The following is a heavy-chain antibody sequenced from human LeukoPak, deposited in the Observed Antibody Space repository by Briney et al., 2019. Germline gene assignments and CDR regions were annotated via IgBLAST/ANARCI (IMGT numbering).Heavy chain of an antibody. CDR3: ARADMTTITYPEY. CDR1: GFTFSSYS. CDR2: ITSSSSHV. Sequence: GGSLRLSCAASGFTFSSYSMSWVRQAPGPGLEWVASITSSSSHVYYAGSVKGRFTISRDNAKDSLYLQMNSLRAEDTAVYYCARADMTTITYPEYWGQGTPVTVSS. V-gene: IGHV3-21*01. D-gene: IGHD5-24*01. J-gene: IGHJ4*02.